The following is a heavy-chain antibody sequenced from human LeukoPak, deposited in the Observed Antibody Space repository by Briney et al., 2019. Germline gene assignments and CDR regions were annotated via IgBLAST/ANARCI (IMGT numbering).Heavy chain of an antibody. Sequence: GGSLRLSCAASGFSFSSFAMTWVRQAPGKGLEWVSTIRSNGATAYNADSVKGRFTISRDNAKNSLYLQMNSLRAEDTAVYYCARSTSVGAPGFDYWGQGTLVTVSS. CDR3: ARSTSVGAPGFDY. J-gene: IGHJ4*02. CDR1: GFSFSSFA. D-gene: IGHD1-26*01. CDR2: IRSNGATA. V-gene: IGHV3-21*01.